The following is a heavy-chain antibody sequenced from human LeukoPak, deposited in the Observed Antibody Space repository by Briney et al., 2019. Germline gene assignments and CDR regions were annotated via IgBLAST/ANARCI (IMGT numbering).Heavy chain of an antibody. Sequence: SETLSLTCTVSGGSIISYYWSWIRQPPGKGLEWIGYIYYSGSTNYNPSLKSRVTISVDTSKNQSSLKLSSVTAADTAVYYCARGYGSGSYDYWGQGTLVTVSS. CDR3: ARGYGSGSYDY. CDR2: IYYSGST. V-gene: IGHV4-59*01. CDR1: GGSIISYY. J-gene: IGHJ4*02. D-gene: IGHD3-10*01.